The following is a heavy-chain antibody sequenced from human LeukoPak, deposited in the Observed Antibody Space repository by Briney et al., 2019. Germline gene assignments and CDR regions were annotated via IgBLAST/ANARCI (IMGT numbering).Heavy chain of an antibody. CDR2: ISISETTI. CDR3: ASPLSGSGGYVDY. Sequence: GGSLRLSCAASGFTFSDYDMSWLRQAPGKGLEWVSYISISETTIYYADSVKGRFIISRDSTKNSLYLQMNSLRAEDTAVYYCASPLSGSGGYVDYWGQGSLVTVSS. V-gene: IGHV3-11*01. J-gene: IGHJ4*02. D-gene: IGHD3-10*01. CDR1: GFTFSDYD.